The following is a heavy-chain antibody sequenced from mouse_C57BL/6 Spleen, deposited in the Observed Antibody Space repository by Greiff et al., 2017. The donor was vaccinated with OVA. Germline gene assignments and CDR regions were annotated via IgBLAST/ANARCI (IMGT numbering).Heavy chain of an antibody. V-gene: IGHV1-64*01. CDR1: GYTFTSYW. CDR2: IHPNSGST. J-gene: IGHJ4*01. Sequence: QVHVKQSGAELVKPGASVKLSCKASGYTFTSYWMHWVKQRPGQGLEWIGMIHPNSGSTNYNEKFKSKATLTVDKSSSTAYMQLSSLTSEDSAVYYCARGHYAMDYWGQGTSVTVSS. CDR3: ARGHYAMDY.